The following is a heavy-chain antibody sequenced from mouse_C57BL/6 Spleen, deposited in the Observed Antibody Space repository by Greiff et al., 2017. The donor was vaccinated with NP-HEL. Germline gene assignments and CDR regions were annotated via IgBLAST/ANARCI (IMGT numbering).Heavy chain of an antibody. D-gene: IGHD6-1*01. CDR2: IYPGSGNT. Sequence: VQLQQSGPELVKPGASVKISCKASGYSFTSYYIHWVKQRPGQGLEWIGWIYPGSGNTKYNEKFKGKATLTADTSSSTAYMQLSSLTSEDSAVYYCARSGLAYYFDYWGQGTTLTVSS. V-gene: IGHV1-66*01. CDR3: ARSGLAYYFDY. J-gene: IGHJ2*01. CDR1: GYSFTSYY.